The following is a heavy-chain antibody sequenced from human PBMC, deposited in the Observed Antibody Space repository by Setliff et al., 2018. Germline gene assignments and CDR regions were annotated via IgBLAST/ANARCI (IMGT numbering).Heavy chain of an antibody. CDR2: LNNYGTMA. D-gene: IGHD5-18*01. J-gene: IGHJ6*03. CDR1: QFTFSRHS. V-gene: IGHV3-48*02. Sequence: GGSLRLSCAASQFTFSRHSMSWVRQAPGKGLEWISTLNNYGTMAWYAAPVKGRFTISRDNAKSSVYLQMNSLRDEDSAVYYCARDKKEYSYGYGAYYNYMDVWGEGTTVTVSS. CDR3: ARDKKEYSYGYGAYYNYMDV.